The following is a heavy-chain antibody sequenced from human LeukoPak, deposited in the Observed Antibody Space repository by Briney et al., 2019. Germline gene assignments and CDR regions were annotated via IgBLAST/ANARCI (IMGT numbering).Heavy chain of an antibody. CDR3: ARGTPYYYDSSGFPYYFDY. J-gene: IGHJ4*02. D-gene: IGHD3-22*01. V-gene: IGHV3-21*01. CDR2: ISSSSSYI. CDR1: GFTFSSYS. Sequence: PGRSLRLSCAASGFTFSSYSMNWVRQAPGKGLEWVSSISSSSSYIYYADSVKGRFTISRDNAKNSLYLQMNSLRAEDTAVYYCARGTPYYYDSSGFPYYFDYWGQGTLVTVSS.